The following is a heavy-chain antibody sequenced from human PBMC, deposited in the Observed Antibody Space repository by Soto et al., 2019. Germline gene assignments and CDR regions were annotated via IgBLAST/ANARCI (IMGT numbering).Heavy chain of an antibody. D-gene: IGHD5-12*01. V-gene: IGHV3-21*04. CDR1: GFTFSSYS. CDR3: AKDSRGWPSGIDY. Sequence: PGGSLRLSCAASGFTFSSYSMNWVRQAPGKGLEWVSSISSSSSYIYYADSVKGRFTISRDNSKNTLYLQMNSLRAEDTAVYYRAKDSRGWPSGIDYWGQGTLVTVSS. J-gene: IGHJ4*02. CDR2: ISSSSSYI.